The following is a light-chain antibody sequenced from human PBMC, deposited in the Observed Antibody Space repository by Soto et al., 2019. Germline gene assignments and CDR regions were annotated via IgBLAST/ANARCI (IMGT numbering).Light chain of an antibody. V-gene: IGKV3-15*01. CDR2: GAS. CDR3: QQYNNWPPLT. Sequence: EIVMTQSRATLSVSPGERVTLSCRASQSVSRSLAWYQQKPGQAPRLLIYGASTRATGIPARFSGSGSGTEFTLTISSLQSEDFAVYYCQQYNNWPPLTFGPGTKVDIK. J-gene: IGKJ3*01. CDR1: QSVSRS.